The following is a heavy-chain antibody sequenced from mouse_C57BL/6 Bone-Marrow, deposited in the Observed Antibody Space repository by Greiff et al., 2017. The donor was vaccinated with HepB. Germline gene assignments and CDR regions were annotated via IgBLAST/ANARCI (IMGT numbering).Heavy chain of an antibody. J-gene: IGHJ3*01. CDR1: GYAFTNYL. Sequence: QVQLQQSGAELLRPGTSVKLSCKASGYAFTNYLIEGVKQRPGQGLEWIGVINPGSGGTNYNEKFKGKATLTADKSSSTAYMQLNSLTSEDSAVYFCARHYGNSWFAYWGQGTLVTVSA. CDR3: ARHYGNSWFAY. V-gene: IGHV1-54*01. CDR2: INPGSGGT. D-gene: IGHD2-1*01.